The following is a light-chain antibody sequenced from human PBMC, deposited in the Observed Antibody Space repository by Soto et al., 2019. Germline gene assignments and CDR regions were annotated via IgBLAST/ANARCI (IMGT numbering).Light chain of an antibody. Sequence: QSALTQPASVSGSPGQSITISCTGASYVSWYQQHPGKAPKLMIYDVSNRPSRVSNRFSGSKSGNTASLTISGLQAEDEAVYYCSSYRSSGAVVFGGGTKLTVL. CDR1: SY. CDR2: DVS. J-gene: IGLJ3*02. V-gene: IGLV2-14*01. CDR3: SSYRSSGAVV.